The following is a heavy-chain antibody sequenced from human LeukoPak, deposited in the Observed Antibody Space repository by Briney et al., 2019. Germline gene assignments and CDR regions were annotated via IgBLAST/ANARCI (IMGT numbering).Heavy chain of an antibody. Sequence: GGSLRLSCVGSGFIFSAFWMAWVRQAPGKGLEWVANMKHDRSAKHYVDSVKGRFTISRDNAKNSLYLHMNSLRAEDTAVYYCARDVDGSLDYWGQGTLVTVSS. CDR2: MKHDRSAK. J-gene: IGHJ4*02. CDR1: GFIFSAFW. CDR3: ARDVDGSLDY. D-gene: IGHD1-26*01. V-gene: IGHV3-7*01.